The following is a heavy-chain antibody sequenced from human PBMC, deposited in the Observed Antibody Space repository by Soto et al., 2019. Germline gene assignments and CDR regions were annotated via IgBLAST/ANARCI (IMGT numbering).Heavy chain of an antibody. CDR3: ARRGVEGGGWRYFDI. V-gene: IGHV4-39*01. CDR2: IYSSGST. Sequence: SETLSLTCTVSGGSISSGISYWGWIRQPPGKGLEWIASIYSSGSTYYNMSLMSRVTISVDASKNQFSLKVTSVTAADTAVYLCARRGVEGGGWRYFDIWGRGSLVTVS. CDR1: GGSISSGISY. J-gene: IGHJ2*01. D-gene: IGHD6-19*01.